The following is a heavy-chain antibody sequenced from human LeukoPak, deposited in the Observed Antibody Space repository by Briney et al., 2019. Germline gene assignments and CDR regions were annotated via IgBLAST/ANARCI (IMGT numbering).Heavy chain of an antibody. J-gene: IGHJ5*01. D-gene: IGHD4-17*01. CDR3: ARGAYGDYDS. Sequence: GGSLRLSCAASTFTFSSYAMSWVRQAPGKGLEWVSAISAGADSTYYADSVQGRFTISRDNSKNTLFLQMSGLRAEGTAVYFCARGAYGDYDSWGQGTLGTVSS. V-gene: IGHV3-23*01. CDR2: ISAGADST. CDR1: TFTFSSYA.